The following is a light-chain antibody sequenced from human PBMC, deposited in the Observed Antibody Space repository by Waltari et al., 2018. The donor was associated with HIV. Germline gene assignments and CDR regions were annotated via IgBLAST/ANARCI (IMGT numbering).Light chain of an antibody. V-gene: IGLV3-21*04. CDR3: HVWDSVSDHVV. CDR1: NIGSKS. Sequence: SYVLSQPPSVPVALGKTANIFCIGYNIGSKSVHLYQQKPDRAPVLVIYYDADRPSGIPERFSGSNSGNTATLTISRVEAGDEADYYCHVWDSVSDHVVFGGGSKLTVL. CDR2: YDA. J-gene: IGLJ2*01.